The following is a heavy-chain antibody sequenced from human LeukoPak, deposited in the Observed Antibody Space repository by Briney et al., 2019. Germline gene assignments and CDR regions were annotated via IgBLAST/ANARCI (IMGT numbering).Heavy chain of an antibody. CDR2: ISSSGGST. D-gene: IGHD2-2*01. V-gene: IGHV3-64D*06. CDR1: GFTFSSYA. J-gene: IGHJ5*02. CDR3: VKESPIVPAATTGDKVGFVP. Sequence: PGGSLRLSCSASGFTFSSYAMHWIRQAPGKGLEYVSAISSSGGSTYNADSMKGRFTISRVESKYPLYRQMSSLRAKYAAVYFCVKESPIVPAATTGDKVGFVPWGQGTLFTVSS.